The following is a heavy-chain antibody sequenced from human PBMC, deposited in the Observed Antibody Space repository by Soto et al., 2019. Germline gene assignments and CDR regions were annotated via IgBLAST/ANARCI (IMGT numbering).Heavy chain of an antibody. CDR3: ARGQSLDYLDY. Sequence: GGSLRLSCAASGFTFSSYDMHWVRQATGKGLEWVSAIGTAGDTYYPGSVKGRFTISRENAKNSLYLQMNSLRAGDTAVYYCARGQSLDYLDYWGQGTLVTVSS. V-gene: IGHV3-13*04. CDR1: GFTFSSYD. J-gene: IGHJ4*02. CDR2: IGTAGDT. D-gene: IGHD6-19*01.